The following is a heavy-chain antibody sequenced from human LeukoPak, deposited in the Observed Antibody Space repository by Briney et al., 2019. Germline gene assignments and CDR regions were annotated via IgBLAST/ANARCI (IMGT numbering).Heavy chain of an antibody. J-gene: IGHJ4*02. D-gene: IGHD3-10*01. V-gene: IGHV3-21*01. CDR1: GFTFSSYS. CDR3: ARDLKGSGSYYLFGY. CDR2: ISSSSSYI. Sequence: GGSLRLSCATSGFTFSSYSMNWVRQAPGKGLEWVSSISSSSSYIYYADSVKGRFTISRDNAKNSLYLQMNSLRAEDTAVYYCARDLKGSGSYYLFGYWGQGTLVTVSS.